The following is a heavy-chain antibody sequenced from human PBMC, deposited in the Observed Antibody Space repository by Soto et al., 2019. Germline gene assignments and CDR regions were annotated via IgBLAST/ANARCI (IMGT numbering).Heavy chain of an antibody. Sequence: PSETLSLTCTVSGASISSYYWSWIRQSPGGGLEWIGYIYQSGTTLYNPSLKSRVTISGDTSKNQFSLRLNSVTAADTAVYFCARADAFDVWGQGTVVTVSS. V-gene: IGHV4-59*01. J-gene: IGHJ3*01. CDR3: ARADAFDV. CDR2: IYQSGTT. CDR1: GASISSYY.